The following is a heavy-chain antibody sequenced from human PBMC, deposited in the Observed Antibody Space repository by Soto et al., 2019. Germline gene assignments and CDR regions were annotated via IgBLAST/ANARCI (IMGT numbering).Heavy chain of an antibody. CDR1: GYSFTSYW. CDR3: ARSSAAGTSYYYYGMDV. CDR2: IYPGDSDT. Sequence: LKISCKGSGYSFTSYWIGWVRQMPGKGLEWMGIIYPGDSDTRYSPSFQGQVTISADKSISTAYLQWSSLKASDTAMYYCARSSAAGTSYYYYGMDVWGQGTTVTVSS. J-gene: IGHJ6*02. D-gene: IGHD6-13*01. V-gene: IGHV5-51*01.